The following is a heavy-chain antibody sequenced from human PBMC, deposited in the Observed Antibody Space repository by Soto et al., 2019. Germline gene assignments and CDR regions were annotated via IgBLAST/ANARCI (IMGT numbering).Heavy chain of an antibody. CDR1: GFTFDDNA. CDR3: ARGWGYFDSSGFPYLYAMDV. Sequence: GGSLRLSCAVSGFTFDDNAMHWVRQAPEKGLEWVSGINWKSDIGYADSVKGRFTISRDNAKNSLYLQMTSLRAEDTALYYCARGWGYFDSSGFPYLYAMDVWGQGTTVTVSS. J-gene: IGHJ6*02. CDR2: INWKSDI. D-gene: IGHD3-22*01. V-gene: IGHV3-9*01.